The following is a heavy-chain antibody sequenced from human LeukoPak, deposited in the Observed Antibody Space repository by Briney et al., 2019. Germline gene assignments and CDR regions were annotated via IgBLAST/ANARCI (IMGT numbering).Heavy chain of an antibody. Sequence: SETLSLTCTVSGASFSSSTYYWGWIRQPPGKGLEWFGSIYYSGSTYYNPSLKSRVTMSVDASKNQFSLKLSSVTAADTAVYYCARHAGGISATGTRPFDYWGQGTLVTVSS. CDR1: GASFSSSTYY. D-gene: IGHD6-13*01. J-gene: IGHJ4*02. CDR3: ARHAGGISATGTRPFDY. CDR2: IYYSGST. V-gene: IGHV4-39*01.